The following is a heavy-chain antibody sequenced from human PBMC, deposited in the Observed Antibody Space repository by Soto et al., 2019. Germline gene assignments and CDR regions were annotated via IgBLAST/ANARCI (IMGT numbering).Heavy chain of an antibody. D-gene: IGHD3-22*01. J-gene: IGHJ4*02. CDR3: ARMNYYDTSGYPFDY. V-gene: IGHV4-59*01. CDR1: GGSISSYY. CDR2: IYFRGTT. Sequence: SETLSLTCTVSGGSISSYYWSWVRQPPGRGLEWIGYIYFRGTTNYNPSLKSRVTMSADTSKNQFPLKLNSVTAADTAVYYCARMNYYDTSGYPFDYWGQGTLVTVSS.